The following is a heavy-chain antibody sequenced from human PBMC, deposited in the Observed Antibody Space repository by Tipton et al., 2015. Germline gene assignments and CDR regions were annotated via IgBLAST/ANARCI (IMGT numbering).Heavy chain of an antibody. J-gene: IGHJ4*02. V-gene: IGHV4-59*01. CDR3: ARARGRHGGLFDS. CDR1: SDSISKYY. CDR2: IRYTGIT. D-gene: IGHD4-23*01. Sequence: LRLSCTVSSDSISKYYWTWIRQPPGKELQWIGYIRYTGITNYNPSLKSRVTISVDTSKTQFSLKVSSVTAADTAMYYCARARGRHGGLFDSWGQGILVTVSS.